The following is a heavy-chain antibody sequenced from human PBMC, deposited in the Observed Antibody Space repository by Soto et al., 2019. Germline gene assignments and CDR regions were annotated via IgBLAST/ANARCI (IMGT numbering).Heavy chain of an antibody. Sequence: QLQLQESGPGLVKPSETLSLTCTVSGGSISSSSYYWGWIRQPPGKGLEWIGSIYYSGSTYYNPSLKSRVTLSVDTSKNQFSLKLSSVTAADTAVYYCLKLGESTYYYYDMDVWGKGTTVTVSS. CDR2: IYYSGST. CDR3: LKLGESTYYYYDMDV. J-gene: IGHJ6*03. CDR1: GGSISSSSYY. D-gene: IGHD3-16*01. V-gene: IGHV4-39*01.